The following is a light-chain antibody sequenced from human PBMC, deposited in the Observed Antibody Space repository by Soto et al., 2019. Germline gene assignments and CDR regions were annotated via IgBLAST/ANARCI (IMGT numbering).Light chain of an antibody. CDR2: GAS. CDR1: QSVSSSY. Sequence: EIVLTRSPGTLSLSPGERATLSCRASQSVSSSYLAWYQQKPGQAPRLLIYGASSRATGIPDRFSGSGSGTDFTLTISRLEPEDFAVYYCQQYGSSLLTFGGGTKV. V-gene: IGKV3-20*01. J-gene: IGKJ4*01. CDR3: QQYGSSLLT.